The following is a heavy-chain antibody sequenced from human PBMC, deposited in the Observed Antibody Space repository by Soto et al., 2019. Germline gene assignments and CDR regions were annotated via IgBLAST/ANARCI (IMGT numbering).Heavy chain of an antibody. D-gene: IGHD6-19*01. CDR2: ISGSGGST. J-gene: IGHJ4*02. V-gene: IGHV3-23*01. CDR3: AKSIVAVAGPVDY. CDR1: GFTFSSYA. Sequence: EVQLLESGGGLVQPGESLRLSCAASGFTFSSYAMSWVRQAPGKGLEWVSTISGSGGSTHYADSVKGQFTISRDKSKNMLYLQVNSLRAEDTAVYYCAKSIVAVAGPVDYWGQGTLVTVSS.